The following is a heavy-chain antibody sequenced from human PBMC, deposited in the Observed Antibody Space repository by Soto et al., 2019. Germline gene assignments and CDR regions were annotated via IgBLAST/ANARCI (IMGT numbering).Heavy chain of an antibody. CDR3: TRDAIGDAINWFDP. CDR2: ISKSGTTI. Sequence: GGSLRLSCAASGFSFSSYSMNWVRQAPGKGLEWVSYISKSGTTIFYADSVQGRFTISRDNAEKSLFLQMDSLRDDDTAVYYCTRDAIGDAINWFDPWGQGTLVTVSS. J-gene: IGHJ5*02. CDR1: GFSFSSYS. V-gene: IGHV3-48*02. D-gene: IGHD3-10*01.